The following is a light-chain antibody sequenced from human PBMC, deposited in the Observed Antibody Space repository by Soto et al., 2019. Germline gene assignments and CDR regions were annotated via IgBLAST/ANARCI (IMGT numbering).Light chain of an antibody. CDR1: QSVSYN. J-gene: IGKJ4*01. CDR3: QQYKNWPPLT. V-gene: IGKV3-15*01. CDR2: GAF. Sequence: EIVMTQSPATLSVAPGETATLSCRASQSVSYNLAWYQQKPCQGPRLLIYGAFTRATGIPARFSGSGSGTHFTLTISSLQSEDLAVYYCQQYKNWPPLTFGGGTKVEIK.